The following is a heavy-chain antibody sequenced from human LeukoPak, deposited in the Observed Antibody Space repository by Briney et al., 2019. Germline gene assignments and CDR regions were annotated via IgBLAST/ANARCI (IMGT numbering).Heavy chain of an antibody. CDR1: GFTFDDYA. D-gene: IGHD2-2*01. J-gene: IGHJ4*02. V-gene: IGHV3-9*01. Sequence: GGSLRLSCAASGFTFDDYAMHWVRQVPGKGLEWVSGISWNGGTIYYGDSVKGRFTISRDNAKNTLYLQMNSLRAEDTAVYYCAREPWYCSSTSCYYFDYWGQGTLVTVSS. CDR3: AREPWYCSSTSCYYFDY. CDR2: ISWNGGTI.